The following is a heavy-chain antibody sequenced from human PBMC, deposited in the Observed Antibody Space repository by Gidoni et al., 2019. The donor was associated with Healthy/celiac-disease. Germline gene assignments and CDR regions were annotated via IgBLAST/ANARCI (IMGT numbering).Heavy chain of an antibody. D-gene: IGHD6-13*01. CDR1: GFSLSTSGVG. J-gene: IGHJ4*02. CDR2: IYWDDDK. Sequence: QITLKESGPTLVKPTQTLTLTCTFSGFSLSTSGVGVGWIRQPPGKALEWLALIYWDDDKRYSPSLKSRLTINKDTSKNQVVLTMTNMDPVDTATYYCAHTTSKQQLVQYYFDYWGQGTLVTVSS. CDR3: AHTTSKQQLVQYYFDY. V-gene: IGHV2-5*02.